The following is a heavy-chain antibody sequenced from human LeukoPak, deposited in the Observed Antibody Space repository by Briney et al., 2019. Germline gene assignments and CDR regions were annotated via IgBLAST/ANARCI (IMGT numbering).Heavy chain of an antibody. D-gene: IGHD3-3*01. CDR1: GYTLTGYY. V-gene: IGHV1-2*02. CDR3: ARGPSYYDFWSGYLDY. CDR2: INPNSGGT. Sequence: GASVKVFCKASGYTLTGYYMHWVRQAPGQGLEWMGWINPNSGGTNYAQKFQGRVTMTRDTSISTAYMELSRLRSDDTAVYYCARGPSYYDFWSGYLDYWGQGTLVTVSS. J-gene: IGHJ4*02.